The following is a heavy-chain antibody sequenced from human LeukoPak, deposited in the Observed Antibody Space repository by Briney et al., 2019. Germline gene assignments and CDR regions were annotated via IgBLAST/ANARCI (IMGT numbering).Heavy chain of an antibody. J-gene: IGHJ5*02. V-gene: IGHV3-48*03. D-gene: IGHD1-26*01. Sequence: AGGSLRLSCAASGFTFSSYEMNWVRQAPGKGLEWVSYISSSGSTIYYADSVKGRFTISRDNAKNSLYLQMDSLRAEDTAVYYCARAQVGYNWFDPWGQGTLVTVSS. CDR2: ISSSGSTI. CDR1: GFTFSSYE. CDR3: ARAQVGYNWFDP.